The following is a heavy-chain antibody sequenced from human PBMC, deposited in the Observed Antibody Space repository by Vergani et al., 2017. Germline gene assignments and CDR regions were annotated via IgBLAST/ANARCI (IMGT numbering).Heavy chain of an antibody. J-gene: IGHJ1*01. V-gene: IGHV3-33*06. Sequence: QVQLVESGGGVVQPGRSLRLSCAASGFTFSSYGMHWVRQAPGKGLEWVAVIWYDGSNKYYADSVKGRFTISRDNSKNTLYLQMNSLRAEDTAVYYCAKERSSGWERYFQHWGQGTLVTVSS. CDR3: AKERSSGWERYFQH. CDR1: GFTFSSYG. CDR2: IWYDGSNK. D-gene: IGHD6-19*01.